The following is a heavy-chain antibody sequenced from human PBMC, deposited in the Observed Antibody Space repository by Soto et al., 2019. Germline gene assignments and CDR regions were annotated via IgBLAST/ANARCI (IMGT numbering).Heavy chain of an antibody. CDR3: ARHGMDYYDSSGYYYSPYYFDY. Sequence: PSETLSLTCSVTGSSISTSSYYWCWIRQPPGKGLELIGSIYYIVSTYYNPSLKRRVTISVDTSKNQFSLKLSSVTAADTVVYYCARHGMDYYDSSGYYYSPYYFDYWGQGTLVTVCS. J-gene: IGHJ4*02. CDR1: GSSISTSSYY. CDR2: IYYIVST. V-gene: IGHV4-39*01. D-gene: IGHD3-22*01.